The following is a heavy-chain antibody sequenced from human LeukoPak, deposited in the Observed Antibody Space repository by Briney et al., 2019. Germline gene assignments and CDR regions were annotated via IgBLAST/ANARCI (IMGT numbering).Heavy chain of an antibody. V-gene: IGHV1-18*01. D-gene: IGHD3-22*01. Sequence: ASVKVSCKASGYTFTSYGISWVRQAPGQGLEWMGWISAYNGNTNYAQKLQGRVTMTTDTSTSTAYMELRSLRSDDTAVYYCARDGTYYYDSSGYLAAFDYWGQGTLVTVSS. CDR2: ISAYNGNT. J-gene: IGHJ4*02. CDR1: GYTFTSYG. CDR3: ARDGTYYYDSSGYLAAFDY.